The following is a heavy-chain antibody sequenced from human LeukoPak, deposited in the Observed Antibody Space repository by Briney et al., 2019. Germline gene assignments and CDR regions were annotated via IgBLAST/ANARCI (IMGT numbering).Heavy chain of an antibody. Sequence: GESLKISCKGSGYSFTSYWIGWVRQMPGKGLEWMGIIYPGDSDTRYSPSFQGQVTISADKSISTAYLQWSSLKASDTAMYYCARLGNDYGGKGYYYYYMDVWGKGTTVTVSS. CDR1: GYSFTSYW. CDR3: ARLGNDYGGKGYYYYYMDV. V-gene: IGHV5-51*01. D-gene: IGHD4-23*01. CDR2: IYPGDSDT. J-gene: IGHJ6*03.